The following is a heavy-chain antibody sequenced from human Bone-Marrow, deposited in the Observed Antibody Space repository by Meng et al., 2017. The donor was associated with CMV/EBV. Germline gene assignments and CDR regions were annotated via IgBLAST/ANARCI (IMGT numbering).Heavy chain of an antibody. V-gene: IGHV3-30*02. J-gene: IGHJ3*02. CDR1: GFTFSSYG. CDR3: AKLVVPAASGDAFDI. Sequence: GESLKISCAASGFTFSSYGMHWVRQAPGKGLEWVAFIRYDGSNKYYADSVKGRFTISRDNSKNTLYLQMNSLRAEDTAVYYCAKLVVPAASGDAFDIWGQGTMVTVSS. CDR2: IRYDGSNK. D-gene: IGHD2-2*01.